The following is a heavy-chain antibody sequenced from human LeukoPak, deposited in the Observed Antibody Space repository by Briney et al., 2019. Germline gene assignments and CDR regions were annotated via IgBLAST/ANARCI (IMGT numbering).Heavy chain of an antibody. V-gene: IGHV1-69*04. CDR3: ARDSMPDY. Sequence: GASVKVSCKASGGTFSSYAISWVRQAPGQGLEWMGRIIPILGIANYAQKFQGRVTMTRDTSTSTVYMELSSLRSEDTAVYYCARDSMPDYWGQGTLVTVSS. CDR2: IIPILGIA. J-gene: IGHJ4*02. D-gene: IGHD2/OR15-2a*01. CDR1: GGTFSSYA.